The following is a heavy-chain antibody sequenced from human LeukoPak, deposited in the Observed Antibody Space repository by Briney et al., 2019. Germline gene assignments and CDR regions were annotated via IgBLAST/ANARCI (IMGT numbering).Heavy chain of an antibody. J-gene: IGHJ1*01. V-gene: IGHV3-11*01. Sequence: GGSLRLSCAASGLRFSDYYVSWIRQAPGKGLQWVSYISSGGDIMHYADSVKGRFTSSRDNAKNSGYLEMNSLGAEDTAVYYCATNLIGAGEYFQQWGQGTLVTVSS. D-gene: IGHD2/OR15-2a*01. CDR2: ISSGGDIM. CDR1: GLRFSDYY. CDR3: ATNLIGAGEYFQQ.